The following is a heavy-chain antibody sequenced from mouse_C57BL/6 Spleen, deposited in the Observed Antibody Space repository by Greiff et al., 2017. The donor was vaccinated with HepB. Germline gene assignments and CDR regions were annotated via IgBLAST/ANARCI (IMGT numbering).Heavy chain of an antibody. V-gene: IGHV1-75*01. CDR3: ARSLRLLYYFDY. D-gene: IGHD3-2*02. J-gene: IGHJ2*01. Sequence: LVESGPELVKPGASVKISCKASGYTFTDYYINWVKQRPGQGLEWIGWIFPGSGSTYYNEKFKGKATLTVDKSSSTAYMLLSSLTSEDSAVYFCARSLRLLYYFDYWGQGTTLTVSS. CDR2: IFPGSGST. CDR1: GYTFTDYY.